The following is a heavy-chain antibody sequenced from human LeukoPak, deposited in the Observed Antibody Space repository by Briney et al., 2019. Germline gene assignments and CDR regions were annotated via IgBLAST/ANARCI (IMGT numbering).Heavy chain of an antibody. J-gene: IGHJ4*01. CDR2: IYYSGST. CDR1: GGSISSYY. CDR3: VRGGNNYESSGYTYSDN. D-gene: IGHD3-22*01. V-gene: IGHV4-59*01. Sequence: SETLSLTCTVSGGSISSYYLSWIRQPPGKGLEWIGYIYYSGSTNYNPSLKSRVTISVDTSKNQFSLKLSSVTAADTAVYYCVRGGNNYESSGYTYSDNWGQGTLVTVSS.